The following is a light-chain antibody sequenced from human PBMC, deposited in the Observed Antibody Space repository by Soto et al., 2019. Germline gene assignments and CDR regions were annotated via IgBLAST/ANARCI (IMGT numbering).Light chain of an antibody. J-gene: IGLJ2*01. CDR3: TSCTTSSTDVV. CDR2: DVS. V-gene: IGLV2-14*03. CDR1: SSDVGGCNY. Sequence: QSALTQPASVSGSPGQSITISCTGTSSDVGGCNYVSWYQQYPGKAPKLMIYDVSNRPPGVSDRFSGSKSGNTASLTISGLQAEDEAEYYCTSCTTSSTDVVFGGGTQLTVL.